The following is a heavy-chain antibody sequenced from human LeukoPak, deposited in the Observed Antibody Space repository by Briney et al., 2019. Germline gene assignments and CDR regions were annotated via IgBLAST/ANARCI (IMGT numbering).Heavy chain of an antibody. CDR1: GGSISSGGNY. J-gene: IGHJ6*03. CDR2: IYYSGST. Sequence: SETLSLTCTVSGGSISSGGNYWSWTRQHPGKGLEWIGYIYYSGSTYYNPSLKSRVTISVDTSKNQFSLKLSSVTAADTAVYYCARGTHDYSNYFYYYYMDVWGKGTTVTVSS. V-gene: IGHV4-31*03. CDR3: ARGTHDYSNYFYYYYMDV. D-gene: IGHD4-11*01.